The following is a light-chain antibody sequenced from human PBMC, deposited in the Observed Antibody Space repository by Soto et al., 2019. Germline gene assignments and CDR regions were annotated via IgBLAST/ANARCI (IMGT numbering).Light chain of an antibody. CDR2: GVS. J-gene: IGKJ1*01. Sequence: VFSKSPSTLSLYQGESATRSCSASQSVGSTFLAWYQQKPGQAPRLLLYGVSTRATGIPDRFSGSWSGTDFTLSISRLEPEDFAVYYCGQFVSSPPRTFGQG. V-gene: IGKV3-20*01. CDR3: GQFVSSPPRT. CDR1: QSVGSTF.